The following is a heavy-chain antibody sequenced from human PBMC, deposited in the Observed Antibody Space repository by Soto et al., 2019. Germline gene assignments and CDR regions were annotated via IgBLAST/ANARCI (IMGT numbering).Heavy chain of an antibody. V-gene: IGHV4-39*01. CDR1: GGSISSSSYY. CDR3: ARHLSVADAFDI. D-gene: IGHD2-21*01. CDR2: IYYSGST. J-gene: IGHJ3*02. Sequence: SETLSLTCTVSGGSISSSSYYWGWIRQPPGKGLEWIGSIYYSGSTYYNPSLKSRVTISVDTSKNQFSLKLSSVTAADTAVYDCARHLSVADAFDIWGQGTMVTVS.